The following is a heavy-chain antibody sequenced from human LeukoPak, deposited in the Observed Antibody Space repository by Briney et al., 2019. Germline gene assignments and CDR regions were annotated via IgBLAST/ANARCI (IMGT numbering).Heavy chain of an antibody. CDR1: GYSITSSSW. J-gene: IGHJ4*02. V-gene: IGHV4-28*01. CDR2: IYHSGTT. CDR3: ARKENVYYYFDY. D-gene: IGHD3-10*01. Sequence: SETLSLTCAVSGYSITSSSWWGWIRQSPGKGLEWIGYIYHSGTTYYNPSLQSRVTMSVDTSKNQFSLKLSSVTAVDTAVYYCARKENVYYYFDYWGQGTLVTVSS.